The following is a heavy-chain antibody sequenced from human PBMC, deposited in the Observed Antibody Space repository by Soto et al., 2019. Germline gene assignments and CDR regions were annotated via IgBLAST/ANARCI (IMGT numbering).Heavy chain of an antibody. CDR3: ARGMTTVTTFDY. Sequence: SETLSLTCTVSGGSISNAFYYWSWIRQPPGKGLEWIGYIYHSGSTYYNTSLKSRVTISVDRSKNQFSLKLSSVTAADTAVYYCARGMTTVTTFDYWGQGTLVTVSS. CDR2: IYHSGST. V-gene: IGHV4-30-2*01. D-gene: IGHD4-17*01. CDR1: GGSISNAFYY. J-gene: IGHJ4*02.